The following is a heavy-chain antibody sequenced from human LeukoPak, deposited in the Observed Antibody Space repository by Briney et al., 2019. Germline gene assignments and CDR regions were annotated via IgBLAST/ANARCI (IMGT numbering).Heavy chain of an antibody. D-gene: IGHD3-16*01. Sequence: GESLRLSCAASGFTFSSYWMTWLRQAPGKGLEWVANIKGDGTEKYYVDSVKGRFTISRDNAKNSLYLQMNSLRAEDTALYYCARDGGYFTYNYWGQGALVTVSS. CDR2: IKGDGTEK. CDR1: GFTFSSYW. J-gene: IGHJ4*02. V-gene: IGHV3-7*01. CDR3: ARDGGYFTYNY.